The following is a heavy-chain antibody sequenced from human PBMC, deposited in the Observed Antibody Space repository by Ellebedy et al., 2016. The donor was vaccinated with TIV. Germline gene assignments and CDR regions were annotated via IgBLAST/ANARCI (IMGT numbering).Heavy chain of an antibody. CDR3: AADRSISWYLF. CDR1: GDSISSRNLY. J-gene: IGHJ4*02. D-gene: IGHD6-13*01. V-gene: IGHV4-39*07. CDR2: IYSTCNK. Sequence: MPSETLSLTCTVSGDSISSRNLYWGCVRHAPGAGLQCIGSIYSTCNKYYNPSLESRVSMSIDTSKNQFSLKWTSVTAAETADYYCAADRSISWYLFWGQGTLVTVSS.